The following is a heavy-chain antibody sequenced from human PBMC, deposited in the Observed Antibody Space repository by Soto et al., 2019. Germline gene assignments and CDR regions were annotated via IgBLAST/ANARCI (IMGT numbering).Heavy chain of an antibody. J-gene: IGHJ4*02. Sequence: PGGSLRLSCAASGFTFTIFGMHWVRQAPGKGLEWVSFSSATGAGTYYADSVKGRFTISRDNSKNTLYLQMTSLRADDTAVYYCAKDRRAGGNYGFYSDFWGQGALVTVSS. CDR1: GFTFTIFG. D-gene: IGHD1-7*01. CDR3: AKDRRAGGNYGFYSDF. CDR2: SSATGAGT. V-gene: IGHV3-23*01.